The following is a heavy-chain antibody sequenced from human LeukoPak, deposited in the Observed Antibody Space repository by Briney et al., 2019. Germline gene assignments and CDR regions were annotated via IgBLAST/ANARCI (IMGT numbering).Heavy chain of an antibody. CDR2: IIPIFGTA. CDR1: GGTFSSYA. D-gene: IGHD3-10*01. J-gene: IGHJ5*02. V-gene: IGHV1-69*05. CDR3: AREPWSYYGSGSINWFDP. Sequence: ASVKVSCKASGGTFSSYAISWVRPAPGQGLEWMGRIIPIFGTANYAQKFQGRVTITTDESTSTAYMELSGLRSEDTAVYYCAREPWSYYGSGSINWFDPWGQGTLVTVSS.